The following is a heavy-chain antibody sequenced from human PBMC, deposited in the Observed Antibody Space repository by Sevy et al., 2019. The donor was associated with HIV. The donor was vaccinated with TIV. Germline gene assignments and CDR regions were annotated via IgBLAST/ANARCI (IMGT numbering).Heavy chain of an antibody. Sequence: ASVKVSCKASGYTFTSYGISWVRQAPGQGLEWMGWISAYNGNTNYAQKLQGSVTMTTDTSTSTAYMELRSLRSDDTAVYYCARVPGYSYGYNRDFEIWGQGTMVTLSS. J-gene: IGHJ3*02. V-gene: IGHV1-18*04. CDR3: ARVPGYSYGYNRDFEI. CDR2: ISAYNGNT. D-gene: IGHD5-18*01. CDR1: GYTFTSYG.